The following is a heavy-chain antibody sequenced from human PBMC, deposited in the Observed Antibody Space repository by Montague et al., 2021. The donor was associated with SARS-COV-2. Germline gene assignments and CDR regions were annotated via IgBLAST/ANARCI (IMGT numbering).Heavy chain of an antibody. CDR2: IYHTGST. CDR3: ARGRIELSMIVVVMTGASYYMDV. Sequence: SETLSLTCAVYGESFSGHYWTWIRQPPGKGLEWIGEIYHTGSTNYNPSLKSRITISVDTSKNQFSLKLRSVTAADTAVYYCARGRIELSMIVVVMTGASYYMDVRGKGTTVTVPS. D-gene: IGHD3-22*01. CDR1: GESFSGHY. V-gene: IGHV4-34*01. J-gene: IGHJ6*03.